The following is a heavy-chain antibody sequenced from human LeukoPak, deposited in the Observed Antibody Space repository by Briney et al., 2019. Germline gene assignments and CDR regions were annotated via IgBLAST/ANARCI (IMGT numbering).Heavy chain of an antibody. Sequence: SETLSLTCTVSGGSLSSYYWSWIRQPPGKGLEWIGYVYYCGSTNYNPSLKSRVAISIDTSKNQFSLKLSSVTAADTAMYYCARAAPSYYGSGSLGSYYYGMDVWGQGTTVTVSS. CDR3: ARAAPSYYGSGSLGSYYYGMDV. J-gene: IGHJ6*02. CDR1: GGSLSSYY. D-gene: IGHD3-10*01. CDR2: VYYCGST. V-gene: IGHV4-59*13.